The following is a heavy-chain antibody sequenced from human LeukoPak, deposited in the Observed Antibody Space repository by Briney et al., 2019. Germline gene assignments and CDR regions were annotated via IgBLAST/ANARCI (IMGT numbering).Heavy chain of an antibody. CDR2: ISTSGATT. CDR3: ATAVSGWYDY. D-gene: IGHD6-19*01. Sequence: GGSLRLSCAASGFTFSSYAMSWVRQAPGKGLEWVSVISTSGATTYYADSVKGRFTISRDNPRSTLSLQMNSLRAEDTAAYYCATAVSGWYDYWGQGALVTVSS. CDR1: GFTFSSYA. J-gene: IGHJ4*02. V-gene: IGHV3-23*01.